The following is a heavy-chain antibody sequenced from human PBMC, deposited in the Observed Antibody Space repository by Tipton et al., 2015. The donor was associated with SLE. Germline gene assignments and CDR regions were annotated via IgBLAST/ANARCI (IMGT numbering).Heavy chain of an antibody. V-gene: IGHV4-31*03. CDR3: AREVIDTSDSDVFDI. D-gene: IGHD2-21*01. CDR2: IHYTGSA. Sequence: TLSLTCTVSSGSISSDNHFWCWIRQYPGKGLEWIGYIHYTGSAYYNPSLSGRVSLSVDTSENQFSLNLRSVTAADTATNYCAREVIDTSDSDVFDIWGQGTMVSVSS. CDR1: SGSISSDNHF. J-gene: IGHJ3*02.